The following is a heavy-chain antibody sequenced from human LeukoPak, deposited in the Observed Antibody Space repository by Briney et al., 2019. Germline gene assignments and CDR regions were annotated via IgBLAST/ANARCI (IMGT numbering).Heavy chain of an antibody. CDR3: ARKGSGAGENFGY. D-gene: IGHD7-27*01. CDR2: ISSSSSYI. CDR1: GFTFSSDS. Sequence: GGSLRLSCAASGFTFSSDSMNWVRQAPGKGLEWVSSISSSSSYIYYADSVKGRFTISRDNAKNSLYLQMNSLRAEDTAVYYCARKGSGAGENFGYWGQGTLVTVSS. J-gene: IGHJ4*02. V-gene: IGHV3-21*01.